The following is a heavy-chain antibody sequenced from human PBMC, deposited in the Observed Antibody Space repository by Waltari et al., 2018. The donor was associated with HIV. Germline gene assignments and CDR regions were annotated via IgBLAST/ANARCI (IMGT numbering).Heavy chain of an antibody. J-gene: IGHJ6*02. Sequence: QVQLVQSGAEVKKPGASVKVSCKASGYTFTSYDINWVRQATGHGLEWMGWRNPNGGNTCYAQKFQGRCTMTRNTTISTAYMELSSLRSEDTAVYYCARLGYCSSTSCYDDYYYGMDVWGQGTTVTVSS. V-gene: IGHV1-8*01. D-gene: IGHD2-2*01. CDR1: GYTFTSYD. CDR2: RNPNGGNT. CDR3: ARLGYCSSTSCYDDYYYGMDV.